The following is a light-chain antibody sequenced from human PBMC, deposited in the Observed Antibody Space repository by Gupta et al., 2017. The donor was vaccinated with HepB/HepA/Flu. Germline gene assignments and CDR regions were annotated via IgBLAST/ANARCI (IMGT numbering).Light chain of an antibody. CDR1: QSISSW. V-gene: IGKV1-5*03. Sequence: DNQMTQSPSTLSASVGGRVTITCRASQSISSWLAWYQQKPGKATKLLIYKASSLESGVPSRFIGSGSGTEFTLTISSLQPDDFATYYCQQYSSFWTFGQGTKVEI. CDR3: QQYSSFWT. CDR2: KAS. J-gene: IGKJ1*01.